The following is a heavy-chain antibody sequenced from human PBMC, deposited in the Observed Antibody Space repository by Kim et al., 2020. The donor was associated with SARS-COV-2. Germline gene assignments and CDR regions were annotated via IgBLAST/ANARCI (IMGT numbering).Heavy chain of an antibody. J-gene: IGHJ6*02. CDR1: GFTFSSYS. CDR3: AREHRPVYYYGSGRRYYYGMDV. Sequence: GGSLRLSCAASGFTFSSYSMNWVRQAPGKGLEWVSSISSSSSYIYYADSVKGRFTISRDNAKNSLYLQMNSLRAEDTAVYYCAREHRPVYYYGSGRRYYYGMDVWGQGTTVTVSS. V-gene: IGHV3-21*01. CDR2: ISSSSSYI. D-gene: IGHD3-10*01.